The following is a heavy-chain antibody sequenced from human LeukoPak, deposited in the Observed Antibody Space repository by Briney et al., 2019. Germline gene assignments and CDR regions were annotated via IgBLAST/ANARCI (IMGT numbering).Heavy chain of an antibody. CDR2: IGGSGGST. V-gene: IGHV3-23*01. CDR1: GFTFSSYA. Sequence: PGGSLRLSCAASGFTFSSYAMSWVRQAPGKGLGWVSAIGGSGGSTYYADSLKGRFTISRDNSKNTLYLQMNSLRAEDTAVYYCAKAEGWLFVRDAFDIWGHGTMVTVSS. D-gene: IGHD3-22*01. CDR3: AKAEGWLFVRDAFDI. J-gene: IGHJ3*02.